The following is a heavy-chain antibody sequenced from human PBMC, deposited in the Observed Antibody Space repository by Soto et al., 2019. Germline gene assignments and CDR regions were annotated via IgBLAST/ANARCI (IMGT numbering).Heavy chain of an antibody. V-gene: IGHV3-9*01. CDR3: AKEDSSGWYSYYGMDV. CDR1: GFTFDDYA. D-gene: IGHD6-19*01. Sequence: GGSLRLSCAAPGFTFDDYAMHWVRQAPGKGLEWVSGISWNSGSIGYADSVKGRFTISRDNAKNSLYLQMNSLRAEDTALYYCAKEDSSGWYSYYGMDVWGQGTTVTVSS. CDR2: ISWNSGSI. J-gene: IGHJ6*02.